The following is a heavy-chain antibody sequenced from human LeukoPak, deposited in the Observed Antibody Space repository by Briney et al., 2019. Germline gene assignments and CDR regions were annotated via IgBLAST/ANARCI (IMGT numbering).Heavy chain of an antibody. J-gene: IGHJ4*02. CDR3: AKMTDSTPYSSGTFDS. CDR1: GFTLRSYA. Sequence: GGSLRLSCSASGFTLRSYAMGWVRQAPGKGLEWVSAISDTGDKTYYADSVKGRFTISRDNSRNTLYLQMSRLRVEDTALFYCAKMTDSTPYSSGTFDSWGQGILVTVSS. V-gene: IGHV3-23*01. D-gene: IGHD3-10*01. CDR2: ISDTGDKT.